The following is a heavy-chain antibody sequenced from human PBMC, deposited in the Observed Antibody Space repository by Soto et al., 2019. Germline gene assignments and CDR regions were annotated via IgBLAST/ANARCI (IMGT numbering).Heavy chain of an antibody. CDR3: ARESGGATATLDYYYFYMDV. CDR1: GDTFNDYY. D-gene: IGHD5-12*01. J-gene: IGHJ6*03. CDR2: INPNGSVT. V-gene: IGHV1-2*04. Sequence: QVQLVQSGAEVKRPGASVTVYCRSSGDTFNDYYIHWVRHAPGQGLEWMGWINPNGSVTKYAQKFQGWVSMTRDTSIRTVYMQLSRLRSDDTAVYYCARESGGATATLDYYYFYMDVWGTGTTVTVSS.